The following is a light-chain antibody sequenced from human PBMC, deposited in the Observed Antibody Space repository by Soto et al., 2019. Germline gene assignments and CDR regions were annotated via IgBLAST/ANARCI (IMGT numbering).Light chain of an antibody. Sequence: QSVLTQSPSASASLGASVKLTCTLSSGHSNYAIAWHQQQPQKGPWYLMKIKNDGSHNRGDGIPDRFSGSSSGAERYLTISSLQSEDEADYYCQTWGPGIRVFGGGTKLTVL. CDR2: IKNDGSH. CDR3: QTWGPGIRV. J-gene: IGLJ2*01. V-gene: IGLV4-69*01. CDR1: SGHSNYA.